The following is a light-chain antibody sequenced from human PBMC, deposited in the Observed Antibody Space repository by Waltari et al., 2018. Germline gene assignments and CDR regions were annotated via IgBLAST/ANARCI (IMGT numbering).Light chain of an antibody. CDR1: QSLLYSTGYNY. CDR2: LGS. CDR3: MQTLQTPRT. Sequence: DIVMTQSPLSLPVTPGEPASVSCRSSQSLLYSTGYNYLDWYLRKPGQSPQLLIYLGSNRASGVPDRFSGSGSGTDFTLTISKVEAEDVGVYYCMQTLQTPRTFGGGTKVEIK. V-gene: IGKV2-28*01. J-gene: IGKJ4*01.